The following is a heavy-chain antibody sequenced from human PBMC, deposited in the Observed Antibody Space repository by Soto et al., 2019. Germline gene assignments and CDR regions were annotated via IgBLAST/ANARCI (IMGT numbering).Heavy chain of an antibody. Sequence: QVQLVESGGGVVQPGWSLRLSCAASGFTFSDYGMHWVRQAPGEGLQWVAVIWFDGSNEHYADSVKGRFTISRDNSKNTLYLQMNSLRAEDTAVYYCAKTGIAAAGWPGGYYGMDVWGQGTTVTVSS. J-gene: IGHJ6*02. V-gene: IGHV3-33*06. CDR1: GFTFSDYG. D-gene: IGHD6-13*01. CDR3: AKTGIAAAGWPGGYYGMDV. CDR2: IWFDGSNE.